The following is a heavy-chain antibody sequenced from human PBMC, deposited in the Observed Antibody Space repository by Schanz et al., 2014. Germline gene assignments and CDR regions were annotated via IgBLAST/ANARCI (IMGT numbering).Heavy chain of an antibody. Sequence: QVQLVESGGGVVQPGRSLRLSCAGSGFSFSDYGMHWVRQAPGRGLEWVAVISYHGSERYYADSVKGRFTISRDNSKNTLYLQMNSLRTEDTAVYFCATSYDTSGYSGLDYWGQGTLVTVSS. CDR1: GFSFSDYG. CDR2: ISYHGSER. V-gene: IGHV3-30*03. CDR3: ATSYDTSGYSGLDY. D-gene: IGHD3-22*01. J-gene: IGHJ4*02.